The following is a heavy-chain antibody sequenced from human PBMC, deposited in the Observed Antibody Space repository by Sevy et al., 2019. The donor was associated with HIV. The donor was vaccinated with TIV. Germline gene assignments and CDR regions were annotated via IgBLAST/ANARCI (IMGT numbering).Heavy chain of an antibody. V-gene: IGHV3-23*01. D-gene: IGHD2-2*02. CDR2: ISSSGGST. CDR3: AKVGYCSSTRCYSIYYGMDV. Sequence: GGSLRLSCAASGFTFSSYAMSWVRQAPGKGLEWVSGISSSGGSTYYAYSVKGRFTISRDNSKNTLFVQMTSLRAEDTAAYYCAKVGYCSSTRCYSIYYGMDVWGQGTTVTVSS. CDR1: GFTFSSYA. J-gene: IGHJ6*02.